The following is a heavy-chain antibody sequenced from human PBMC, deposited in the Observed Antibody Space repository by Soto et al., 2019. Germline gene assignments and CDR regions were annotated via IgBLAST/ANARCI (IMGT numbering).Heavy chain of an antibody. D-gene: IGHD1-7*01. V-gene: IGHV1-3*01. CDR3: ASGTGTTPGGMDV. CDR1: GCTFTSYA. CDR2: INAGNGNT. Sequence: AAVKVSCKACGCTFTSYAMHWVRQAPGQRLEWMGWINAGNGNTKYSQKFQGRATITRDTSASTAYMELSSLRSEDTAVYYCASGTGTTPGGMDVWGQGTTVTVSS. J-gene: IGHJ6*02.